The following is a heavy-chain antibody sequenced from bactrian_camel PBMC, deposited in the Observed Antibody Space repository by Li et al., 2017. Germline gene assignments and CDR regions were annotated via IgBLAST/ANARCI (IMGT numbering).Heavy chain of an antibody. J-gene: IGHJ6*01. CDR2: FDSDSTT. D-gene: IGHD1*01. V-gene: IGHV3S68*01. CDR3: AALVCDSVGLAPGWLPLGY. CDR1: GATYMRWC. Sequence: HVQLVESGGGSVQVGGSLRLSCKMSGATYMRWCMGWFRQAPGKEREAVAIFDSDSTTTYADSVKGRFTISQAQDTLYLHMTDLKPEDSGTYYCAALVCDSVGLAPGWLPLGYWGQGTQVTVS.